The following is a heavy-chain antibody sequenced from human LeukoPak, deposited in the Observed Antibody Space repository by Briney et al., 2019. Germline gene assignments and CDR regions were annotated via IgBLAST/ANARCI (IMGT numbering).Heavy chain of an antibody. CDR1: GFTFSSYS. V-gene: IGHV3-21*01. J-gene: IGHJ6*02. CDR3: AISGSYGVLYGMDV. CDR2: ISSSSSYI. D-gene: IGHD1-26*01. Sequence: GGSLRLSCAASGFTFSSYSMNWVRQAPGKGLEWVSSISSSSSYIYYADSVKGRFTISRDNAKNSLYLQMNSLRAEDTAVYHCAISGSYGVLYGMDVWGQGTTVTVSS.